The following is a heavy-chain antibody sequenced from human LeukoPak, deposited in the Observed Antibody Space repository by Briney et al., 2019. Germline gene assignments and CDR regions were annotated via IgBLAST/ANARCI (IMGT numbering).Heavy chain of an antibody. V-gene: IGHV3-73*01. CDR2: IRSKANNYAT. Sequence: GGSLRLSCAAPGFTFSGSAMHWVRQASGKGLEWVGRIRSKANNYATSYAASVKGRFTISGDDSKNTAYLQMNSLKTEDTAVYYCTSVRFLDYPGPFDPWGQGTLVTVSS. D-gene: IGHD3-3*01. CDR3: TSVRFLDYPGPFDP. J-gene: IGHJ5*02. CDR1: GFTFSGSA.